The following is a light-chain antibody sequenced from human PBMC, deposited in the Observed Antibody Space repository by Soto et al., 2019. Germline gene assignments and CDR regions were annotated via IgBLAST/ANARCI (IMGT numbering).Light chain of an antibody. V-gene: IGKV3-15*01. Sequence: EVVLTQSPATLSVSPGDRATLSCRASQSVSRNLAWYQQKPGQAPRLLIYGASTRATGVPARFSGSGSATEFTLSISSLQSEDVAVYYCQQYNSYSFGQGSRVEIK. CDR1: QSVSRN. CDR2: GAS. CDR3: QQYNSYS. J-gene: IGKJ1*01.